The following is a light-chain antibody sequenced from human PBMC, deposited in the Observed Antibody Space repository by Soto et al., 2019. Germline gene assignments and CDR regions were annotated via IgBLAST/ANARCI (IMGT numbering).Light chain of an antibody. Sequence: DIQMTQSPSPLSASVGDRVTITCRASQSINKFLNWYQQKPGKAPKLLIYDASSLQSGVPSRFSGSGSGTDFALTISSLQPEDFATYYCQQSYSPPPVTFGQGTRLEIK. CDR1: QSINKF. V-gene: IGKV1-39*01. J-gene: IGKJ5*01. CDR3: QQSYSPPPVT. CDR2: DAS.